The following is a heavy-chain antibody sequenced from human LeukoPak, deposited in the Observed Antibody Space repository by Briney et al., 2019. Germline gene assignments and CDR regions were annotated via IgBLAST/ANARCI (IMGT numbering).Heavy chain of an antibody. CDR3: AMSSSVTRFDY. CDR1: GGSIRSGSFY. J-gene: IGHJ4*02. V-gene: IGHV4-61*02. CDR2: ISTNGNT. Sequence: PSETLSLTCTVSGGSIRSGSFYWSWTRQPAGKGLEWIGRISTNGNTNYNPSLKSRVTISVDTPKNQFSLMLNSVTAADTAVYYCAMSSSVTRFDYWGQGTLVTVSS. D-gene: IGHD6-19*01.